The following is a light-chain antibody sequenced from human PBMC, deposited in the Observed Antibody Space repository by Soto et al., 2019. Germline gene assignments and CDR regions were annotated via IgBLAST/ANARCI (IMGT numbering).Light chain of an antibody. CDR3: QQYGNSPLYS. CDR1: HSVSSSY. Sequence: EIVLTQSPGTLSLSPGEIVTLSCRASHSVSSSYLAWYQQKPGQAHRLLIYGASSRATGIPDRFSGSGSGTDFTLTISRLEPEDFAVDYCQQYGNSPLYSFGQGTKLEIK. J-gene: IGKJ2*01. V-gene: IGKV3-20*01. CDR2: GAS.